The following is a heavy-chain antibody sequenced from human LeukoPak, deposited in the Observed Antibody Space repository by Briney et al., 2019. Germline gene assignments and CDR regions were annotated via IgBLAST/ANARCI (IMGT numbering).Heavy chain of an antibody. CDR3: ARDPYSSSWYHQSYFDY. V-gene: IGHV3-21*01. Sequence: PGGSLRLSCAASGFTFSSYSMNWVRQAPGKGLEWVSSISSSISYIYYADSVKGRFTISRDNAKNSLYLQMNSLRAEDTAVYYCARDPYSSSWYHQSYFDYWGQGTLVTVSS. D-gene: IGHD6-13*01. J-gene: IGHJ4*02. CDR1: GFTFSSYS. CDR2: ISSSISYI.